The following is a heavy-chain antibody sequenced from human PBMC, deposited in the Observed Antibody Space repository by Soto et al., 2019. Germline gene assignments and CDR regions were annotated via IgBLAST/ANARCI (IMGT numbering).Heavy chain of an antibody. CDR3: DRVPYY. V-gene: IGHV4-30-2*01. J-gene: IGHJ4*02. Sequence: QLQLQESGSGLVKPSQTLSLTCAVSGGSISSGGYSWSWIRQPPGKGLEWIGYMYHSGSTYYNPSIKSRVTISIGRAKNQFSLKPTSVTAADTAVYYCDRVPYYWGQGILVTVSS. CDR1: GGSISSGGYS. CDR2: MYHSGST.